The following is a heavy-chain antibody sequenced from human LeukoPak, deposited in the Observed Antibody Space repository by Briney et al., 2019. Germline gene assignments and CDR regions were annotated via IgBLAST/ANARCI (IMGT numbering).Heavy chain of an antibody. CDR3: AISVITISNRYFDY. Sequence: GESLKISCNGSGYSFTSYWIGWVRQMPGKGLEWMGSIYPGDSDTRYSPSFQGQVTISAAKSISTAYLQWSSLKASDTAMYYCAISVITISNRYFDYWGQGTLVTVSS. CDR1: GYSFTSYW. CDR2: IYPGDSDT. J-gene: IGHJ4*02. D-gene: IGHD3-3*01. V-gene: IGHV5-51*01.